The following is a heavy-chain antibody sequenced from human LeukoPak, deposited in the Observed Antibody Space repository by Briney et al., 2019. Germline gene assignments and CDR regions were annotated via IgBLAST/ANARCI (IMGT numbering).Heavy chain of an antibody. CDR2: IRYDVSNT. J-gene: IGHJ4*02. CDR3: AKNRWGSVATPDS. D-gene: IGHD5-12*01. Sequence: GGSLRLSCAASGFSLSDYDIHWVRLAPGKGLEWVTFIRYDVSNTYAESVKGRFTISRDNSKNTVYLQMNSLAIGDTAIYYCAKNRWGSVATPDSWGQGTVVTVSS. CDR1: GFSLSDYD. V-gene: IGHV3-30*02.